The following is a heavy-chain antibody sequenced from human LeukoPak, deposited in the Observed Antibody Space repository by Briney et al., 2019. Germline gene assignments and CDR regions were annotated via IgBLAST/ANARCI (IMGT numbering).Heavy chain of an antibody. CDR1: GFTFSSYA. V-gene: IGHV3-23*01. CDR2: ISGSGGST. CDR3: AKTPFSYYYDSSGYYNWFDP. Sequence: GGSLRLSCAASGFTFSSYAMSWVRQAPGKGLEWVSVISGSGGSTYYADSVKGRFTISRDNSKNTLYLQMNSLRAEDTAVYYCAKTPFSYYYDSSGYYNWFDPWGQGTLVTVSS. J-gene: IGHJ5*02. D-gene: IGHD3-22*01.